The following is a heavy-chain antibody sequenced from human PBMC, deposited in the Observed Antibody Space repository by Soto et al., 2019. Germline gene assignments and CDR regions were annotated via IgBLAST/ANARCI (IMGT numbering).Heavy chain of an antibody. J-gene: IGHJ3*02. CDR2: ISSSSSYI. CDR1: GFTFSSYS. CDR3: ARDILLWFGANDAFDI. D-gene: IGHD3-10*01. Sequence: EVQLVESGGGLVKPGGSLRLSCAASGFTFSSYSMNWVRQAPGKGLEWVSSISSSSSYIYYADSVKGRFTISRDNAKNSLYLQMNSLRAEDMAVYYCARDILLWFGANDAFDIWGQGTMVTVSS. V-gene: IGHV3-21*01.